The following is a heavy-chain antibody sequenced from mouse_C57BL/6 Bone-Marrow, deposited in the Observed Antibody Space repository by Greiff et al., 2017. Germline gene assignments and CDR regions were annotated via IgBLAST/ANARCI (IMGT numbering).Heavy chain of an antibody. CDR3: ARYYYGSSPHYYAMDY. Sequence: VQLKESGPGLVQPSQSLSITCTVSGFSLTSYGVHWVRQSPGKGLEWLGVIWSGGSTDYNAAFISRLSISKDNSKSQVFFKMNSLQADDTAIYYCARYYYGSSPHYYAMDYWGQGTSVTVSS. CDR1: GFSLTSYG. D-gene: IGHD1-1*01. V-gene: IGHV2-2*01. CDR2: IWSGGST. J-gene: IGHJ4*01.